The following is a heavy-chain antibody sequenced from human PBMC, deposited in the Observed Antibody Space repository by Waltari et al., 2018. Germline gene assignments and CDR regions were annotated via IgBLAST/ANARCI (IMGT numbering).Heavy chain of an antibody. D-gene: IGHD2-15*01. J-gene: IGHJ4*02. Sequence: QVQLQESGPGLVKASETLSLTCTVSGDSISSRSYYWGWVRQPPGKGLEWIGNMYYSGSTYYNPSLKSRVTISGDTSKSQFSLKLSSVTAADTSMYYCVRHARTTSGGKHFDHWGQGMLVTVSP. CDR2: MYYSGST. CDR3: VRHARTTSGGKHFDH. CDR1: GDSISSRSYY. V-gene: IGHV4-39*01.